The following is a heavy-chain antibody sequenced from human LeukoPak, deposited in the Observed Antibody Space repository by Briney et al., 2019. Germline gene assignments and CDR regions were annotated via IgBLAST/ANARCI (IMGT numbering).Heavy chain of an antibody. CDR2: ISYDESDK. Sequence: GGSLRLSCAASGFTFSIYAMHWVRQAPGKGLEWVAAISYDESDKYYADSVKGRFTISRDNSKNTLYLQMNSLRAEDTAVYYCARLDSSGYRSFDYWGQGTLVTVSS. J-gene: IGHJ4*02. CDR1: GFTFSIYA. V-gene: IGHV3-30*14. D-gene: IGHD3-22*01. CDR3: ARLDSSGYRSFDY.